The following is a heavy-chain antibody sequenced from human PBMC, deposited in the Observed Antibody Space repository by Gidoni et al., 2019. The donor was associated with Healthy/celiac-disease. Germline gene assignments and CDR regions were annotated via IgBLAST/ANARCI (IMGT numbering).Heavy chain of an antibody. J-gene: IGHJ4*02. CDR1: GFTFSSYA. CDR3: AREPRPYYFDY. V-gene: IGHV3-30-3*01. Sequence: HVQLVESGGGVVQTGRSLRLYCFASGFTFSSYAMHWVRQAPGKWLECVECISNDGSNKYYAESVKGRFTISRDNSKNTLYLQMNSLRAEDTAVYYCAREPRPYYFDYWGQGTLVTVSS. CDR2: ISNDGSNK.